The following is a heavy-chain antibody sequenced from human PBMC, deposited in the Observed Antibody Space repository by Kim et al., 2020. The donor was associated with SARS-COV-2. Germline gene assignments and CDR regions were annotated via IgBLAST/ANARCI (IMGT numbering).Heavy chain of an antibody. D-gene: IGHD2-2*02. CDR1: GGTFSSYA. CDR3: ASRLLRLGEVVPAAIGGGLWAYYYYGMDV. V-gene: IGHV1-69*13. CDR2: IIPIFGTA. J-gene: IGHJ6*02. Sequence: SVKVSCKASGGTFSSYAISWVRQAPGQGLEWMGGIIPIFGTANYAQKFQGRVTITADESTSTAYMELSSLRSEDTAVYYCASRLLRLGEVVPAAIGGGLWAYYYYGMDVWGQGTTVTVSS.